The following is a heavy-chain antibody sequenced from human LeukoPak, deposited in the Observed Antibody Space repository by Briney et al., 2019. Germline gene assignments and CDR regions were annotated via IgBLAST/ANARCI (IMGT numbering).Heavy chain of an antibody. V-gene: IGHV1-2*02. D-gene: IGHD2-2*01. CDR2: INPNSGGT. CDR1: GYTFTGYY. Sequence: GASVKASCKASGYTFTGYYMQWVRQAPGQGLEWRGWINPNSGGTNYAQKFQGRVTMTRDTSISTAYMELSRLRSDDTAVYYCAREGGFPGYQLPGRGFWFDPWGQGTLVTVSS. J-gene: IGHJ5*02. CDR3: AREGGFPGYQLPGRGFWFDP.